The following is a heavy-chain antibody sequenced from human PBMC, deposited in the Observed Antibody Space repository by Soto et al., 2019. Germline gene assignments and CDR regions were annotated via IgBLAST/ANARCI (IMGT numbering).Heavy chain of an antibody. CDR2: INPSGDST. J-gene: IGHJ4*02. CDR1: GYTFSSYY. V-gene: IGHV1-46*01. D-gene: IGHD3-10*01. Sequence: ASVKVSCKASGYTFSSYYMHWVRQAPGQGLEWMGVINPSGDSTTYAQKFQGRVTMTKDTSTSTLYMELSSLRSEDTAVYYCARDWEFGFWGQGTLVSVSS. CDR3: ARDWEFGF.